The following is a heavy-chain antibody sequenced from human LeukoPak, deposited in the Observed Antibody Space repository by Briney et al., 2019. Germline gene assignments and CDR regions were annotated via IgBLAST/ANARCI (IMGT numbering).Heavy chain of an antibody. J-gene: IGHJ6*02. CDR2: INHSGST. V-gene: IGHV4-34*01. Sequence: SETLSLTCAVYGGSFSGYYWSWIRQPPGKGLEWIGEINHSGSTNYNPSPKSRVTISVDTSKNQFSLKLSSVAAADTAVYYCARTAGGYEESGYMDVWGQRTTVTVSS. CDR1: GGSFSGYY. CDR3: ARTAGGYEESGYMDV. D-gene: IGHD5-12*01.